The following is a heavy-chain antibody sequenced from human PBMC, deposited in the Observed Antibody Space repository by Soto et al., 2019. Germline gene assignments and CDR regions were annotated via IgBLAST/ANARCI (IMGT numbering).Heavy chain of an antibody. CDR3: ARASYDYVWGSYRPNWFDP. D-gene: IGHD3-16*02. V-gene: IGHV4-31*03. CDR1: GGSISSGGYY. J-gene: IGHJ5*02. Sequence: SETLSLTCTVSGGSISSGGYYWSWIRQHPGKGLEWIGYIYYSGSTYYNPSLKSRVTISVDTSKNQFSLKLSSVTAADTAVYYCARASYDYVWGSYRPNWFDPWGQGTLVTAPQ. CDR2: IYYSGST.